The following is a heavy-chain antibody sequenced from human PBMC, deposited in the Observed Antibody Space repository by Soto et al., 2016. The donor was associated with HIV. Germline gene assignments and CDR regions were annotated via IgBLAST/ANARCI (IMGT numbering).Heavy chain of an antibody. CDR2: IYATGNT. CDR3: ARTRGAQNIFSTKRNYYYYMDS. J-gene: IGHJ6*03. CDR1: GGSISSENYY. V-gene: IGHV4-61*02. D-gene: IGHD3-9*01. Sequence: QVQLQESGPGLVEPSQTLSLTCTVSGGSISSENYYWTWIRQPAGKGLEFIGRIYATGNTNYNPSLKSRVTLSLDTSRNQFSLSLSSVTAADTALYYCARTRGAQNIFSTKRNYYYYMDSGAKGPRVTVSS.